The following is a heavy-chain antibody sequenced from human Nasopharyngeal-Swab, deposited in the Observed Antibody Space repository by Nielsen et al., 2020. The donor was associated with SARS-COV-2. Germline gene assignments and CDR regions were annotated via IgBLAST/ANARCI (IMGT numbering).Heavy chain of an antibody. D-gene: IGHD3-22*01. Sequence: GESLKISCAASGFTFSSYGMHWVRQAPGKGLEWVAVISYDGSNKYYADSVKDRFTISRDNSKNTLYLQMNSLRAEDTAVYYCARDYDSSGFDYWGQGTLVTVSS. CDR2: ISYDGSNK. V-gene: IGHV3-30*03. J-gene: IGHJ4*02. CDR3: ARDYDSSGFDY. CDR1: GFTFSSYG.